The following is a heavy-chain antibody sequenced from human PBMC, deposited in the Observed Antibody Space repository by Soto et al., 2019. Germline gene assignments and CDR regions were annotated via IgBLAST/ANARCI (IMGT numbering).Heavy chain of an antibody. CDR2: IYYSGST. CDR3: ARGTLPTTVTTGPYFDY. CDR1: GGSISSGGYY. V-gene: IGHV4-31*03. D-gene: IGHD4-17*01. J-gene: IGHJ4*02. Sequence: QVQLQESGPGLVKPSQTLSLTCTVSGGSISSGGYYWSWIRQHPGKGLEWIGYIYYSGSTYYNPSLKSRVTISVDTSKNQFSLKLSSVTAADTAVYYCARGTLPTTVTTGPYFDYWGQGTLVTVSS.